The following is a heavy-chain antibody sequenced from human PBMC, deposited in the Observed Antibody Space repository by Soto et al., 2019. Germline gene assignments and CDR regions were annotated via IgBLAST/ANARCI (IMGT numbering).Heavy chain of an antibody. J-gene: IGHJ4*02. Sequence: PGGSLRLSCAASGFVFKDSSVHWVRKASGKGLEWVGRIRYRAFSYATAYAASVKGRFTISRDDSTNTAYLQMNSLKTEDTAIYYCTRLISAAQYYWGQGTLVTVS. CDR3: TRLISAAQYY. D-gene: IGHD3-10*01. CDR1: GFVFKDSS. CDR2: IRYRAFSYAT. V-gene: IGHV3-73*01.